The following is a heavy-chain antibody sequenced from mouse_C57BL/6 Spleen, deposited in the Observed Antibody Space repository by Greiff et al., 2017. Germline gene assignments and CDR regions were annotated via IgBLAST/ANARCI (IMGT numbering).Heavy chain of an antibody. V-gene: IGHV5-9*01. Sequence: EVKLVESGGGLVKPGGSLKLSCAASGFTFSSYTMSWVRQTPEKRLEWVATISGGGGNTYYPDSVKGRFTISRDNAKNTLYLQMSSLRSEDTALYYCARQDLNWAYWYFDVWGTGTTVTVSS. D-gene: IGHD4-1*01. CDR1: GFTFSSYT. CDR3: ARQDLNWAYWYFDV. J-gene: IGHJ1*03. CDR2: ISGGGGNT.